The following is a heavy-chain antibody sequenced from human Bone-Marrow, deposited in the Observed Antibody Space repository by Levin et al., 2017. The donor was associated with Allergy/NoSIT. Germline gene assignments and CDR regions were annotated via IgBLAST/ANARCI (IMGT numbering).Heavy chain of an antibody. J-gene: IGHJ5*02. D-gene: IGHD2-2*01. Sequence: GGSLRLSCAASGFTFSTYAMSWVRQAPGKGLEWVSTISGSGGDTYYADSVKGRFTISRDNSKNRLYLRMNTLRTEDTAVYYCAKDAAVVPGASMGWLDPWGRGNLVTVSS. CDR1: GFTFSTYA. V-gene: IGHV3-23*01. CDR2: ISGSGGDT. CDR3: AKDAAVVPGASMGWLDP.